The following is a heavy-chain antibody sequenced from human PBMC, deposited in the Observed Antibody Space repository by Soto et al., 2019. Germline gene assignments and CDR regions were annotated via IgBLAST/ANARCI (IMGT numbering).Heavy chain of an antibody. V-gene: IGHV1-2*02. CDR3: VTYLTEVYCTITGCYTIPLNRMDA. Sequence: ASVKVSCKACGYTFSGYDIHWLRQAPGQVLEWRGWINPKRGGTNYAQMFQGRVNVTRETLTSTDYIGLSRLTSDKTAVYYSVTYLTEVYCTITGCYTIPLNRMDAWVQGGTV. J-gene: IGHJ6*01. D-gene: IGHD2-2*02. CDR1: GYTFSGYD. CDR2: INPKRGGT.